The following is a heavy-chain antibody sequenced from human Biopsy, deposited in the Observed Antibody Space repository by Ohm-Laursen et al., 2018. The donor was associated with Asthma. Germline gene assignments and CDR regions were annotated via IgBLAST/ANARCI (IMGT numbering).Heavy chain of an antibody. V-gene: IGHV4-39*01. CDR2: MYYSGSA. CDR1: GGSVSTGSYY. D-gene: IGHD3-22*01. Sequence: TLSLTCTVSGGSVSTGSYYWGWIRQPPGKGLEWIGSMYYSGSAYYNPSLESRVTISVDTSKNQFSLKLSSVTAADTAVYFCARHQEAASYHYDGSIAYWGQGIPVTVSS. J-gene: IGHJ4*02. CDR3: ARHQEAASYHYDGSIAY.